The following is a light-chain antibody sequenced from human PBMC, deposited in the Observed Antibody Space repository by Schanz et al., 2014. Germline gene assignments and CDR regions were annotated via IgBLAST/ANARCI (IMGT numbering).Light chain of an antibody. CDR2: GAS. J-gene: IGKJ3*01. Sequence: EIVLTQSPGTLSLSPGERATLSCRASQSVPRSNNYLTWYQQKPGQAPRLLIYGASTRATGIPDRFSGSGSGTEFTLTISSLQSEDVAVYYCQQYYTTPNTFGPGTRVEIK. V-gene: IGKV3-20*01. CDR3: QQYYTTPNT. CDR1: QSVPRSNNY.